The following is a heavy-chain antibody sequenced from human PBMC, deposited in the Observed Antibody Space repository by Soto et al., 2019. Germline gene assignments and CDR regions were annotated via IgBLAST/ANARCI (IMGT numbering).Heavy chain of an antibody. Sequence: QVQLVQSGAEVKKPGASVKVSCKASGYTFTSYGISWVRQAPGQGLEWMGWISAYNGNTNYAQKLQGRVTMTTDTTTSTADMELRTRRPDDTAVYYCASQDSSGAGFDPWGQGPLVTASS. J-gene: IGHJ5*02. CDR2: ISAYNGNT. CDR1: GYTFTSYG. CDR3: ASQDSSGAGFDP. V-gene: IGHV1-18*01. D-gene: IGHD6-25*01.